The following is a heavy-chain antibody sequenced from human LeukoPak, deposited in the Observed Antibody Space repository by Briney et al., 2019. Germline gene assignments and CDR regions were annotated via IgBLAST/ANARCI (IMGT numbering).Heavy chain of an antibody. V-gene: IGHV4-39*07. CDR2: IYDSGSI. D-gene: IGHD2-2*01. CDR3: ARTTEDCSSTSCYQYWFDP. J-gene: IGHJ5*02. CDR1: GGSISSSSYY. Sequence: SETLSLTCTVSGGSISSSSYYWGWIRQPPGKGLEWIGSIYDSGSIYYNPSLKSRLTISEDTSKNQFSLKLNSVTAADTAVYYCARTTEDCSSTSCYQYWFDPWGQGTLVTVSS.